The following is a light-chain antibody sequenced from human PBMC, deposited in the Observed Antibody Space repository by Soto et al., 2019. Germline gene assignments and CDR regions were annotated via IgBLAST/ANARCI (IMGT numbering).Light chain of an antibody. CDR3: QQYNTYSSLT. J-gene: IGKJ4*01. Sequence: DIQITQSPSTLSASVGDRVTITCRASQSISSWLAWYQQKPGRAPRLLIYDASSLESGVPSRFSGSGYGTEFTLTISSLQPDDFATYYCQQYNTYSSLTFGGGTKVDIK. CDR2: DAS. CDR1: QSISSW. V-gene: IGKV1-5*01.